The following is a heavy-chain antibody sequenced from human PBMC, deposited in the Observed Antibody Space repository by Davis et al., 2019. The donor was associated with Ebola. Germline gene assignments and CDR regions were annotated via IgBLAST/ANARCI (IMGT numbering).Heavy chain of an antibody. CDR3: VKTRSNWWNDALDM. V-gene: IGHV3-30*18. CDR1: GFTFSSYG. Sequence: GGSLRLSCAASGFTFSSYGMFWVRQAPGKGMEWVAVISPDGSDKNYADSVKGRFTISRDNPKNTLYLQMNSLRPEDTVVYYCVKTRSNWWNDALDMWGQGTMVTVSS. J-gene: IGHJ3*02. D-gene: IGHD2-8*02. CDR2: ISPDGSDK.